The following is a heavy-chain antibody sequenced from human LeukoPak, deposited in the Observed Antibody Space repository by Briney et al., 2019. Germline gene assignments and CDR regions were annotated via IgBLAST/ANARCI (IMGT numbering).Heavy chain of an antibody. V-gene: IGHV3-64*01. J-gene: IGHJ3*02. CDR1: GFTFSNYP. CDR2: ISSNGDST. CDR3: AREGHSSGHCGAFDI. D-gene: IGHD3-22*01. Sequence: PGGSLRLSCVASGFTFSNYPMHWVRQAPGTGPEYVSAISSNGDSTFYANSVKGRFTIARDNSMNTLYLQMDSLRDEDMAVYYCAREGHSSGHCGAFDIRGQGTMVTVSS.